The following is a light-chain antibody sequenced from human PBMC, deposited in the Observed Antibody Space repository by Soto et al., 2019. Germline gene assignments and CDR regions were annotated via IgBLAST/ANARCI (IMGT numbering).Light chain of an antibody. J-gene: IGKJ5*01. CDR2: GAS. CDR3: QEYKKWPSLT. Sequence: EIVMTQSTATLSLSPGERATLSCRASQSISTNLAWYQQTPGQAPRLLIYGASTRATGIPARFSGSGSGTDFTLTISSLQSEDFAVYYCQEYKKWPSLTFGHGTRLEI. V-gene: IGKV3-15*01. CDR1: QSISTN.